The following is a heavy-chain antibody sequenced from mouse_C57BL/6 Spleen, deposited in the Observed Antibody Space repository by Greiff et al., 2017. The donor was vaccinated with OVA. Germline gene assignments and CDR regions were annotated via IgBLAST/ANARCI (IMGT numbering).Heavy chain of an antibody. CDR2: IYPGSGNT. CDR1: GYTFTDYY. D-gene: IGHD1-1*01. V-gene: IGHV1-76*01. J-gene: IGHJ1*03. Sequence: QVQLQQSGAELVRPGASVKLSCKASGYTFTDYYINWVKQRPGQGLEWIARIYPGSGNTYYNEKFKGKATLTAEKSSSTAYMQLSSLTSEDSAVYFCARSGVGSSYWYFDVWGTGTTVTVSS. CDR3: ARSGVGSSYWYFDV.